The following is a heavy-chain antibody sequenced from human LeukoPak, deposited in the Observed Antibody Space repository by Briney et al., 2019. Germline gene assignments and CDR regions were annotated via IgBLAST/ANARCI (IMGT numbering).Heavy chain of an antibody. CDR1: GFTFSSYN. D-gene: IGHD2-2*01. CDR3: ARDPGYCGRTSCYAVRNFDS. V-gene: IGHV3-48*02. J-gene: IGHJ4*02. Sequence: PGGSLRLSCAASGFTFSSYNMNWVRQAPGKGLEWVSYVSSSSSTRYYADSVKGRFTISRDNDKNSLYLQMNSLRDEDTAVYYCARDPGYCGRTSCYAVRNFDSWGQGTLVTVSS. CDR2: VSSSSSTR.